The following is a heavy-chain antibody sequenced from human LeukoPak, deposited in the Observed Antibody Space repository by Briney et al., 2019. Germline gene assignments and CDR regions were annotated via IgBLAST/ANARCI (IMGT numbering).Heavy chain of an antibody. CDR2: ISDSGGRT. CDR3: VKGIASQGFFSRGE. V-gene: IGHV3-23*01. CDR1: GFTFSSYS. Sequence: GGSLRLSCAASGFTFSSYSMSWVRQAPGKGLDWVSGISDSGGRTCYADSVKGRFTISRDNSRNTVFVQMNSLRADDTAVYYCVKGIASQGFFSRGEWGQGTLVTVSS. J-gene: IGHJ4*02. D-gene: IGHD2-21*01.